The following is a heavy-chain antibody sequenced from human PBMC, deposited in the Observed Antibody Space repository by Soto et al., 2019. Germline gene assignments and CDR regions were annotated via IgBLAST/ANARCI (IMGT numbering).Heavy chain of an antibody. CDR3: ARDAEGSSGWYVIYYYGMDV. CDR2: MNPNSGNT. J-gene: IGHJ6*02. CDR1: GYTFTSYD. Sequence: GASVKVSCKASGYTFTSYDINWVRQATGQGLEWMGWMNPNSGNTGYAQKFQGRVTMTRNTSISTAYMELSSLRSDDTAVYYCARDAEGSSGWYVIYYYGMDVWGQGTTVTVSS. V-gene: IGHV1-8*01. D-gene: IGHD6-19*01.